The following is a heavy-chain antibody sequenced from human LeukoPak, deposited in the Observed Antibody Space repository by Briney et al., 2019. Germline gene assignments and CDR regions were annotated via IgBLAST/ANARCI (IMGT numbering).Heavy chain of an antibody. CDR3: ARDRPNYYGSDGHYYRRDGDY. CDR1: GFTFSIYA. V-gene: IGHV3-23*01. Sequence: PGGSLRLSCAASGFTFSIYAMSWVRQAPGTALQWVSSITSRGESTWYVDSVKGRFTITKDNSENTLYLQMHSLRAEDTAVYYFARDRPNYYGSDGHYYRRDGDYWGRGTLVSVSS. J-gene: IGHJ4*02. CDR2: ITSRGEST. D-gene: IGHD3-22*01.